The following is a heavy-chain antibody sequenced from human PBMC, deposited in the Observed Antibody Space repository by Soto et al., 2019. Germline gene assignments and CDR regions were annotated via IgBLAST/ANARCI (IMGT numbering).Heavy chain of an antibody. Sequence: GGSLRLSCAASEFTFSNDAMSWVRQAAGKGLEWVSAISYGGGTTYYADSVKGRFTISRDNSKNTLYLQMNSLRAEDTAVYYCAKNPGYYYDSTGYHFDYWGQGTPVTVSS. CDR1: EFTFSNDA. J-gene: IGHJ4*02. CDR3: AKNPGYYYDSTGYHFDY. V-gene: IGHV3-23*01. CDR2: ISYGGGTT. D-gene: IGHD3-22*01.